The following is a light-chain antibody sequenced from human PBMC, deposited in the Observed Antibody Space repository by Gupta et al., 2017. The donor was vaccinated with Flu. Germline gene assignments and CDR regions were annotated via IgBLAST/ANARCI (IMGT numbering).Light chain of an antibody. CDR3: QQTYDYPWT. Sequence: GDRVTIACRASQSVFRNLNWYQQKPGIAPRLLIYAASTLQTGVSSRFTGSGSGTDFTLTITNLQPEDFATYSCQQTYDYPWTFGQGTKVEFK. CDR2: AAS. CDR1: QSVFRN. J-gene: IGKJ1*01. V-gene: IGKV1-39*01.